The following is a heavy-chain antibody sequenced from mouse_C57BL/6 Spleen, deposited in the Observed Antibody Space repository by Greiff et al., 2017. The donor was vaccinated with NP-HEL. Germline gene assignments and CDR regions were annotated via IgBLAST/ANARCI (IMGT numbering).Heavy chain of an antibody. CDR2: FYPGWGSI. D-gene: IGHD3-2*02. CDR1: VYTFTEYT. J-gene: IGHJ3*01. CDR3: ARHEDSSGYDWFAY. V-gene: IGHV1-62-2*01. Sequence: QVQLQQSGAELAKPGASVKLFCKASVYTFTEYTIHWVKQRSGQGRVGSGWFYPGWGSIMYNEKFRDKAILTADKSSSTVYMELSRLASEDSAVYICARHEDSSGYDWFAYWGQGTLVTVSA.